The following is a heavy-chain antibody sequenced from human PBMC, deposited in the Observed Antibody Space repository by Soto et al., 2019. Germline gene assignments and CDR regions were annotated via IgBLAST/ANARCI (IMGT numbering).Heavy chain of an antibody. CDR1: GGSISRYS. V-gene: IGHV4-59*01. CDR2: IYYTGNT. D-gene: IGHD3-16*01. CDR3: GRDLKGLGENT. J-gene: IGHJ5*02. Sequence: QVQLQESGPGLVKPSETLSLTCTVSGGSISRYSWTWIRQPPGKGLEWIGYIYYTGNTKYNPSLESRVTISIDTSKNQFSLKLSSVTAADTAVYYCGRDLKGLGENTWGQGTLVTVSS.